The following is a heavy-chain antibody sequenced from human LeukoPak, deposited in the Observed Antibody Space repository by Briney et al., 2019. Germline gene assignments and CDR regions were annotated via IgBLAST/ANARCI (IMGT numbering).Heavy chain of an antibody. J-gene: IGHJ4*02. CDR1: GYTFTGYY. CDR3: ARGSSSRAHDY. CDR2: INPNSGGT. V-gene: IGHV1-2*02. Sequence: ASVKVSCKASGYTFTGYYMHWVRQAPGQGLEWMGWINPNSGGTNYAQKFWGRVTMTRETYISTAYIEQSRLRETDTAVYVCARGSSSRAHDYCGQGTLATVPS. D-gene: IGHD6-13*01.